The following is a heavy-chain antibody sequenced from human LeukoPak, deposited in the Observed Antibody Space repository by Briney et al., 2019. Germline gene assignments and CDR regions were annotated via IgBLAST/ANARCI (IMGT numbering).Heavy chain of an antibody. CDR1: GYTFTNYY. J-gene: IGHJ5*02. Sequence: ASLKVSCKASGYTFTNYYMHWVRQAPGQGLEWMGVINPSGGTTSYAQKFQGRVTMTRDTSTSTAYMELSSLRSEDTAVYYCARAFGSGSYHNPDHWGQGTLVTVSS. CDR3: ARAFGSGSYHNPDH. V-gene: IGHV1-46*01. D-gene: IGHD3-10*01. CDR2: INPSGGTT.